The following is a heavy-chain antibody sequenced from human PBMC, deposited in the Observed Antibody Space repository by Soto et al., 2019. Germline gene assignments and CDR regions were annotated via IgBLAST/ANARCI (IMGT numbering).Heavy chain of an antibody. CDR2: MNPNNGGT. CDR1: GYTFSDYN. CDR3: ARGTGSSWFDP. J-gene: IGHJ5*02. Sequence: QVQLVQSGAEVKKSGASVKVSCKASGYTFSDYNMHWVRQAPGQGLEWMGWMNPNNGGTNYAQKLQDRVTLTRDTSISTAYMELSRLRSDDTAVYYCARGTGSSWFDPWGQGTLVTVSP. V-gene: IGHV1-2*02. D-gene: IGHD3-10*01.